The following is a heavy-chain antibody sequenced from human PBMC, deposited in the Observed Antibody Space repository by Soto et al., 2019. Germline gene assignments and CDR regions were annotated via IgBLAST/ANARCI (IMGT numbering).Heavy chain of an antibody. CDR2: ISGSGGDT. Sequence: EVQLLESGGGLVQPGGSLRLSCAASGFTFSSYAMNWVRQAPGKGLEWVSTISGSGGDTYYADSVKGRFSISRDNSKYTLSLQMDSLRAEDTAVYYCAKGGGSSSGLDFDYWCQGTLVTVSS. D-gene: IGHD6-6*01. J-gene: IGHJ4*02. CDR1: GFTFSSYA. V-gene: IGHV3-23*01. CDR3: AKGGGSSSGLDFDY.